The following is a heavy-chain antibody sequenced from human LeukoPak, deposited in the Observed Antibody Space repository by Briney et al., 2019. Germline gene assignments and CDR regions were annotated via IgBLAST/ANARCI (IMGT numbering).Heavy chain of an antibody. CDR2: INSDGSST. CDR1: GFTFSSYW. D-gene: IGHD6-13*01. CDR3: ARAVGIAAAGTGSFWD. Sequence: GGSLRLSCAASGFTFSSYWMHWVRQAPGGGLVWVSRINSDGSSTSYADSVKGRFTISRDNAKNTLYLQMNSLRAEDTAVYYCARAVGIAAAGTGSFWDWGQGTLVTVSS. V-gene: IGHV3-74*01. J-gene: IGHJ4*02.